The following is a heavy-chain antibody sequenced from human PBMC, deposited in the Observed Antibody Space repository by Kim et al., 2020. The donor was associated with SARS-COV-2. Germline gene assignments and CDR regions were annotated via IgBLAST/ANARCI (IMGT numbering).Heavy chain of an antibody. CDR2: IYYSGST. Sequence: SETLSLTCTVSGGSVSSGSYYWSWIRQPPGKGLEWIGYIYYSGSTNYNPSLKSRVTISVDTSKNQFSLKLSSVTAADTAVYYCARGWYNWNDGRYAFDY. V-gene: IGHV4-61*01. J-gene: IGHJ4*01. CDR3: ARGWYNWNDGRYAFDY. CDR1: GGSVSSGSYY. D-gene: IGHD1-1*01.